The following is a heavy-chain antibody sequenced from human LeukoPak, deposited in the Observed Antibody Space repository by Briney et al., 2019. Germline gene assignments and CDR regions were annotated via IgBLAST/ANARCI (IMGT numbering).Heavy chain of an antibody. CDR3: ARYPYGSGSYGTDV. D-gene: IGHD3-10*01. Sequence: SETLSLTCTVSGGSFSSGSYYWSWIRQPAGKGLEWIGRIYTSGSTNYNPSLKSRVTISVDTSKNQFSLKLSSVTAADTAVYYCARYPYGSGSYGTDVWGKGTTVTVSS. CDR2: IYTSGST. CDR1: GGSFSSGSYY. J-gene: IGHJ6*04. V-gene: IGHV4-61*02.